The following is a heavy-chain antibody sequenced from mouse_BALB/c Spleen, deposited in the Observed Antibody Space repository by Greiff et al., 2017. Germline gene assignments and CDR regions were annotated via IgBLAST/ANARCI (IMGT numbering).Heavy chain of an antibody. CDR1: GFTFSSYG. D-gene: IGHD1-2*01. J-gene: IGHJ3*01. CDR2: ISSGGSYT. CDR3: ARQNDHYGYGFAY. Sequence: EVKLMESGGDLVKPGGSLKLSCAASGFTFSSYGMSWVRQTPDKRLEWVATISSGGSYTYYPDSVKGRFTISRDNAKNTLYLQMSSLKSEDTAMYYCARQNDHYGYGFAYWGQGTLVTVSA. V-gene: IGHV5-6*01.